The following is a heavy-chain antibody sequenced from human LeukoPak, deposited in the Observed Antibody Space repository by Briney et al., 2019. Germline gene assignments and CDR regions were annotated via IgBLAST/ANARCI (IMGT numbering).Heavy chain of an antibody. CDR1: GFTFSDFW. J-gene: IGHJ4*02. CDR2: ISWNSGSI. V-gene: IGHV3-9*01. CDR3: AKGGSSSWPRRPFDY. D-gene: IGHD6-13*01. Sequence: GGSLRLSCAGSGFTFSDFWMTWVRQTPGKGLEWVSGISWNSGSIGYADSVKGRFTISRDNAKNSLYLQMNSLRAEDTALYYCAKGGSSSWPRRPFDYWGQGTLVTVSS.